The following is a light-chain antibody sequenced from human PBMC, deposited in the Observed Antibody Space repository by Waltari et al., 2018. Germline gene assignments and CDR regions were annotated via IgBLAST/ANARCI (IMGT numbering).Light chain of an antibody. V-gene: IGKV1-12*01. CDR3: QQANSFPIT. CDR2: DGY. J-gene: IGKJ5*01. CDR1: QDIGSW. Sequence: DIQMTQSPSSVSASVGDGVTITRRASQDIGSWLAWYQQKPGKAPNLLIYDGYSLQSGVPSRFSGSGSGTVFTLTISSLQPEDFATYYCQQANSFPITFGQGTRLEIK.